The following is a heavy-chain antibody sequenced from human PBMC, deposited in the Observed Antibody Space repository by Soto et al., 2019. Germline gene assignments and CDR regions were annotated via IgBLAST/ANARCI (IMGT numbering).Heavy chain of an antibody. CDR1: GFTFSSYA. J-gene: IGHJ4*02. V-gene: IGHV3-23*01. CDR2: ISGSGGST. CDR3: AKSPAVAKPFDY. Sequence: GGSLRLSCAASGFTFSSYAMSWVRQAPGKGLEWVSAISGSGGSTYYADSVKGRFTISRGNSKNTLYLQMNSLRAGDTAVYYCAKSPAVAKPFDYWGQGTLVTVSS. D-gene: IGHD6-19*01.